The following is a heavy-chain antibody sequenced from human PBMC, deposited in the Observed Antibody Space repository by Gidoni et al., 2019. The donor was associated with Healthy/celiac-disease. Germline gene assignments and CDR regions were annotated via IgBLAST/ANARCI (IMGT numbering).Heavy chain of an antibody. CDR1: GFTFSSYS. D-gene: IGHD3-22*01. J-gene: IGHJ3*02. Sequence: EVQLVESGGGLVKPGGSLRLSCAASGFTFSSYSMNWVRQAPGKGLEWVSSISSSSSYIYYADSVKGRFTISRDNAKNSLYLQMNSLRAEDTAVYYCARGFEGYYDSSGYYSPDAFDIWGQGTMVTVSS. CDR3: ARGFEGYYDSSGYYSPDAFDI. V-gene: IGHV3-21*01. CDR2: ISSSSSYI.